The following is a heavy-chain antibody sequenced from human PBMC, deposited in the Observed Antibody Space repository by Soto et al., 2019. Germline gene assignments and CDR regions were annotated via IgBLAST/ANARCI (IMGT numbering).Heavy chain of an antibody. CDR2: SRDKAQGYST. CDR1: GFTLSDHY. V-gene: IGHV3-72*01. D-gene: IGHD2-2*01. CDR3: TTGGYCSSTSCYRGYYYYGLDV. Sequence: EVQLVESGGGLVQPGGSLRLSCAGSGFTLSDHYIDWVRQAPGKGLEWVGRSRDKAQGYSTAYAASVKGRFTTSRDESKNSVYLQMNSLKTEDAGVYYCTTGGYCSSTSCYRGYYYYGLDVWGQGTTVTVSS. J-gene: IGHJ6*02.